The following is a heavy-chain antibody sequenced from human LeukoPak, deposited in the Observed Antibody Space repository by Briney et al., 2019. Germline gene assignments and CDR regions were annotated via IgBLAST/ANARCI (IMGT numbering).Heavy chain of an antibody. CDR2: INHSGST. CDR1: GGSFSGYY. CDR3: ARHRGARGSEAAAKTPFDP. Sequence: PSETLSLTCAVYGGSFSGYYWSWIRQPPGKGLEWIGEINHSGSTNYNPSLKSRVTISVDTSKNQCSLKLSSVTAADTAVYYCARHRGARGSEAAAKTPFDPWGQGTLVTVSS. V-gene: IGHV4-34*01. D-gene: IGHD6-13*01. J-gene: IGHJ5*02.